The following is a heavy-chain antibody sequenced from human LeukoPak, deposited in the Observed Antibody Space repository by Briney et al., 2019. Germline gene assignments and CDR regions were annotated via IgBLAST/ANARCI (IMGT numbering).Heavy chain of an antibody. CDR3: ARSGIAAAAEKYFQH. Sequence: ASVKVSCRSSKYTFTSYAIKWVRQATGQGLEWMGWMNPNSGNTGYAQNFQGRVTITADESTSTAYMELSSLRSEDTAVYYCARSGIAAAAEKYFQHWGQGTLVTVSS. V-gene: IGHV1-8*01. CDR1: KYTFTSYA. CDR2: MNPNSGNT. J-gene: IGHJ1*01. D-gene: IGHD6-13*01.